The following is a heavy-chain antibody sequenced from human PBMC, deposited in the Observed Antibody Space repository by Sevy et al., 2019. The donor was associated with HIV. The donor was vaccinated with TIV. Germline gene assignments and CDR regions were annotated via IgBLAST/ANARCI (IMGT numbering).Heavy chain of an antibody. Sequence: GGSLRLSCAASGFTFSSYAMNWVRQAPGKGLEWVSGISGSGGSGDKTNYADSVKGRFTISRDDSKNSLYLQLNSLRAEDTAIYYCARKYDSTRYFDHWGQGTLVTVSS. D-gene: IGHD3-22*01. V-gene: IGHV3-23*01. CDR1: GFTFSSYA. CDR2: ISGSGGSGDKT. CDR3: ARKYDSTRYFDH. J-gene: IGHJ5*02.